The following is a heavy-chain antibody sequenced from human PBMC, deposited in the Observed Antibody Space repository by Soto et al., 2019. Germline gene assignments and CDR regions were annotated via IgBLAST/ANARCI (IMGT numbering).Heavy chain of an antibody. CDR2: ISWDGGRT. V-gene: IGHV3-43*01. D-gene: IGHD4-17*01. J-gene: IGHJ4*02. CDR3: AKALGSTTDS. Sequence: EVQLVESGGVVVQPGGSLRLSCAASGFTFDDFNMFWVRQPPGKGLEWVSFISWDGGRTDYAGSVKGRFTISRDNSKNSLYLQMNSLRTEDTAFYYCAKALGSTTDSWGQGTLVTVSS. CDR1: GFTFDDFN.